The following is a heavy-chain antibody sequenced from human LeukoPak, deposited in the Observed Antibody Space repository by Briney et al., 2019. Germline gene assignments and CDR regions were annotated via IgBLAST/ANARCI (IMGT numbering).Heavy chain of an antibody. D-gene: IGHD2-2*01. CDR3: AISGGYQREFDY. J-gene: IGHJ4*02. V-gene: IGHV4-59*01. CDR1: GGSISTYY. CDR2: IYYSGST. Sequence: SETLSLTCTVSGGSISTYYWSWIRQPPGKGLEWIGYIYYSGSTNYNPSLKSRVTISVDTSKNQFSLKLSSVTAADTAVYYCAISGGYQREFDYWGQGTLVTVSS.